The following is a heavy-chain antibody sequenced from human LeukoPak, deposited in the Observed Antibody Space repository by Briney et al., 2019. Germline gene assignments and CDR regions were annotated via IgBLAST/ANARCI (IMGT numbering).Heavy chain of an antibody. V-gene: IGHV1-2*02. Sequence: GASVKVSCKASGYTFTGYYMHWVRQAPGQGLEWMGWINPNSGGTNYAQKFQGRVTMTRGTSISTAYMELSRLRSDDTAVYYCARDSAGSDHFDYWGQGTLVTVSS. D-gene: IGHD3-10*01. CDR2: INPNSGGT. CDR1: GYTFTGYY. CDR3: ARDSAGSDHFDY. J-gene: IGHJ4*02.